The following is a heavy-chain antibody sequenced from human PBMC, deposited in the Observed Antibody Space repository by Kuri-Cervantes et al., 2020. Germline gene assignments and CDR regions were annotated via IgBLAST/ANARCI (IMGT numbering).Heavy chain of an antibody. Sequence: SETLSLTCSVSGGSISSYYWSWIRQPPGKGLEWIGYIYYSGSTYYNPSLKSRVTISVDTSKNQFSLKLSSVTAADTAVYYCARGITMVRGRPPRSDYWGQGTLVTVSS. V-gene: IGHV4-59*01. D-gene: IGHD3-10*01. CDR2: IYYSGST. CDR1: GGSISSYY. J-gene: IGHJ4*02. CDR3: ARGITMVRGRPPRSDY.